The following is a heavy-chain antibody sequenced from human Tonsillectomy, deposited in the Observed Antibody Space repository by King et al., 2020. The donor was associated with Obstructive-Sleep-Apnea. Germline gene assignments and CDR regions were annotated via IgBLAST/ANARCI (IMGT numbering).Heavy chain of an antibody. J-gene: IGHJ4*02. Sequence: VQLVESGGGLVQPGGSLRLSCAASGFTFSSYAMNWVRQAPGKGLEWVSTLSGSGGSTYYADSVKGRLTISRDNSKKTLCRQMNSLRAEDTAVYYCAKTRGYCSGGYCYADYWGQGTLVTVSS. CDR1: GFTFSSYA. CDR3: AKTRGYCSGGYCYADY. V-gene: IGHV3-23*04. CDR2: LSGSGGST. D-gene: IGHD2-15*01.